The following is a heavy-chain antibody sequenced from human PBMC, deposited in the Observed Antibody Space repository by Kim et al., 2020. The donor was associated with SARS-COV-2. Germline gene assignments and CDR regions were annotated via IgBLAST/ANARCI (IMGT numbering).Heavy chain of an antibody. CDR3: ARESSGSYYPDD. D-gene: IGHD1-26*01. Sequence: YVAAAVKDRFTNSRDNSKTTLYMQMNSLSAEDTAVYYCARESSGSYYPDDWGQGTLVTVSS. J-gene: IGHJ4*02. V-gene: IGHV3-33*01.